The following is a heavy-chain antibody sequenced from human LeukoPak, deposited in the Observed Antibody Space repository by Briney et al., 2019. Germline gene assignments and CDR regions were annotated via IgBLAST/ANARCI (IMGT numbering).Heavy chain of an antibody. J-gene: IGHJ6*03. CDR2: ITETGGAK. CDR3: ARDKAVRGQQLGGDYYYYYMDV. V-gene: IGHV3-7*01. Sequence: GSLRLSCEGSGFTFTSYWMSWVRQAPGKGLGWVANITETGGAKYFVNSAKGRVTSSRDHAKSSLYLQMNRLRAEDTDVYYCARDKAVRGQQLGGDYYYYYMDVWGKGTTVTVSS. D-gene: IGHD3-10*01. CDR1: GFTFTSYW.